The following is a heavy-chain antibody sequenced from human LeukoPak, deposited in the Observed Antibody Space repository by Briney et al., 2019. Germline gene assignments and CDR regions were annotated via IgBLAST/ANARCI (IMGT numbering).Heavy chain of an antibody. Sequence: ASVKVSCKASGCTFTSYDINWVRQATGQGLEWMGWMNPNSGNTGYAQKFQGRVTITRNTSISTAYMELSSLRSEDTAVYYCARDRLEMATITGWYFDLWGRGTLVTVSS. CDR2: MNPNSGNT. CDR3: ARDRLEMATITGWYFDL. CDR1: GCTFTSYD. D-gene: IGHD5-24*01. J-gene: IGHJ2*01. V-gene: IGHV1-8*03.